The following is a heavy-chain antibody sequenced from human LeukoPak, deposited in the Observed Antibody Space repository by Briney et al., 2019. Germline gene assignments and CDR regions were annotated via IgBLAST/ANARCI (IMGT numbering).Heavy chain of an antibody. D-gene: IGHD3-10*01. Sequence: SQTLSLTCTVSGDSISSGTNYWSWIRQPAGKGLEWIGRISTSGSTNYNPSLKSRVTTSVDTSKTDTAVYYCARGSARMVANPLVDYWGRGTLVTVSS. J-gene: IGHJ4*02. V-gene: IGHV4-61*02. CDR3: VDY. CDR1: GDSISSGTNY. CDR2: ISTSGST.